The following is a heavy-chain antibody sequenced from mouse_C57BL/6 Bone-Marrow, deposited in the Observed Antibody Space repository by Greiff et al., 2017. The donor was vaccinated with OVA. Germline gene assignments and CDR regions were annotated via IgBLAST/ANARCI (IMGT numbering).Heavy chain of an antibody. Sequence: QVQLKASGPGLVQPSQSLSITCPVSGFSLTSSGVHWVRQSPGKGLEWLGVIWSGGSTDYNAAFISRLSISKDNSKSQVFFKMNSLQADDTAIYYCARNETPYAMDYWGQGTSVTVSS. CDR1: GFSLTSSG. J-gene: IGHJ4*01. CDR3: ARNETPYAMDY. CDR2: IWSGGST. V-gene: IGHV2-2*01.